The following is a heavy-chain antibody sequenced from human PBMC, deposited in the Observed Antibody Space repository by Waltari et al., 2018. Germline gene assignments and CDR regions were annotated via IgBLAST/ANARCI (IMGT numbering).Heavy chain of an antibody. J-gene: IGHJ3*02. CDR1: GYSFTSYW. D-gene: IGHD6-19*01. CDR3: ARRVRVAGTGGRDAFDI. V-gene: IGHV5-51*01. Sequence: EVPLVQSGAEVKKPGESLKISCKGSGYSFTSYWLAWLRRLPGKGLEWMGIIYPGDSDTRYSPSFQGQVTISADKSISTAYLQWSSLKASDTAMYYCARRVRVAGTGGRDAFDIWGQGTMVTVSS. CDR2: IYPGDSDT.